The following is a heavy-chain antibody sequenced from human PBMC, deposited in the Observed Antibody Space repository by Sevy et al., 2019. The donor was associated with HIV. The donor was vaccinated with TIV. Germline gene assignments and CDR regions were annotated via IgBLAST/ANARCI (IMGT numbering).Heavy chain of an antibody. CDR3: SRDLVLPTTIDYFYYGMDV. D-gene: IGHD2-2*02. CDR2: ISSSSTYI. Sequence: GGSLRLSCAASGFTFNSNSMNWVRQAPGKGLEWVSSISSSSTYIYYADSVKGRFTMSRDNAKNSLYLQMNSLRAEDTAVYYCSRDLVLPTTIDYFYYGMDVWGQGTTVTVSS. V-gene: IGHV3-21*01. CDR1: GFTFNSNS. J-gene: IGHJ6*02.